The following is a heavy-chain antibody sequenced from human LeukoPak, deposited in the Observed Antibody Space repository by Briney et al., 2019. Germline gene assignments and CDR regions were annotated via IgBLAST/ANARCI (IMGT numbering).Heavy chain of an antibody. V-gene: IGHV3-23*01. D-gene: IGHD1-1*01. CDR1: GITFSSYA. CDR3: AKAGGSMWYSPQFDY. CDR2: ISGTGGTT. J-gene: IGHJ4*02. Sequence: GGSLRLSCAASGITFSSYAMTRVRQAPGKGLEWVSLISGTGGTTYYADSVKGRFTISRDNSKNTLDLQLNSLRAEDTAVYYCAKAGGSMWYSPQFDYWGPGTPVTVSS.